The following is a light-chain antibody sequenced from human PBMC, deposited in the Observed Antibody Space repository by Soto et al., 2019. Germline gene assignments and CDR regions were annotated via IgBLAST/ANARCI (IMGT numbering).Light chain of an antibody. Sequence: ENVLTQSPGTLSLSPGERATLSCRANQSVTSNFLAWYQQKPDQAPRLLIYGASTRAAGVPDRFSGSGSGTDFTLTITRLEPEDFAVYYCQEYGRSPLLYTFGQGTKLGVK. V-gene: IGKV3-20*01. CDR2: GAS. CDR3: QEYGRSPLLYT. CDR1: QSVTSNF. J-gene: IGKJ2*01.